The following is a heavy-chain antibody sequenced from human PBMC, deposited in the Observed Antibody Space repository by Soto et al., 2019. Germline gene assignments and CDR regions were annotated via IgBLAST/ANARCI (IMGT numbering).Heavy chain of an antibody. CDR3: ARDWGRGQFLTNKDY. D-gene: IGHD3-9*01. CDR1: GYTFTSYG. Sequence: GASVKVSCKASGYTFTSYGISWVRQAPGQGLEWKGWISGYNGNTNYAQKLQGRVTMTTDTSTSTAYMELRSLRSDDTAVYYCARDWGRGQFLTNKDYWGQGTLVTVSS. CDR2: ISGYNGNT. V-gene: IGHV1-18*01. J-gene: IGHJ4*02.